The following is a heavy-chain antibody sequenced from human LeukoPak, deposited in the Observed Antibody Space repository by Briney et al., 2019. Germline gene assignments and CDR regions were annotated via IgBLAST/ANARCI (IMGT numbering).Heavy chain of an antibody. Sequence: SETLSLTCTVSGGSISSYYWSWIRQPPGKRLEWIGYIYYSGSTNYNPSLKSRVTISVDTSKNQFSLKLSSVTAADTAVYYCARSPLETYYDFWSGYQTAYYFDYWGQGTLVTVSS. D-gene: IGHD3-3*01. V-gene: IGHV4-59*01. CDR1: GGSISSYY. J-gene: IGHJ4*02. CDR3: ARSPLETYYDFWSGYQTAYYFDY. CDR2: IYYSGST.